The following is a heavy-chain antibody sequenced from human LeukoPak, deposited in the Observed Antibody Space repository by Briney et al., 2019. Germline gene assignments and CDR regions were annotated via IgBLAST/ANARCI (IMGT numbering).Heavy chain of an antibody. CDR3: AKGSRGYYGSGSYD. D-gene: IGHD3-10*01. J-gene: IGHJ4*02. CDR1: GFTFSSYA. CDR2: ISYDGSNK. Sequence: GGSLRLSCAASGFTFSSYAKPWVRQAPGKGLEWVAVISYDGSNKYYADSVKGRFTISRDNSKNTLYLQMNSLRAEDTAVYYCAKGSRGYYGSGSYDWGQGTLVTVSS. V-gene: IGHV3-30-3*01.